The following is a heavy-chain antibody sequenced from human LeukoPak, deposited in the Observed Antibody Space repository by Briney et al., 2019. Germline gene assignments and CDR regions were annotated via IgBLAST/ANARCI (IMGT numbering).Heavy chain of an antibody. Sequence: SETLSLTCTVSGGSITTYYWSWIRQPPGKGLEWIGQIHSSGSANYNPSLKSRVAMSLDASKNQFSVRVSSVTAADTAIYYCARDILAVGATHNFDYWGQGSLVTVSS. D-gene: IGHD1-26*01. V-gene: IGHV4-59*01. CDR1: GGSITTYY. CDR2: IHSSGSA. CDR3: ARDILAVGATHNFDY. J-gene: IGHJ4*02.